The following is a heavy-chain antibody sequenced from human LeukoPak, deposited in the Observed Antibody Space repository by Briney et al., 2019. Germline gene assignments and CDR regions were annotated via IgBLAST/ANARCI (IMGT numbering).Heavy chain of an antibody. CDR2: IYTSGST. CDR1: GGSISSYY. V-gene: IGHV4-4*07. J-gene: IGHJ3*02. CDR3: AREGHYYASGSGAFDI. D-gene: IGHD3-10*01. Sequence: PSETLSLTCTVSGGSISSYYWSWIRQPAGKGLKWIGRIYTSGSTNYNPSLKSRVTMSVDTSKNQFSLKLSSVTTADTAVYYCAREGHYYASGSGAFDIWGQGTMITVSS.